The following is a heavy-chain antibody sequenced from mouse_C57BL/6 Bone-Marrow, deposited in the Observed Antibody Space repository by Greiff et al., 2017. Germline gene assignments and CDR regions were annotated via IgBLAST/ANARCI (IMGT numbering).Heavy chain of an antibody. CDR1: GYTFTSYW. D-gene: IGHD1-1*01. J-gene: IGHJ4*01. CDR2: IYPGSGST. V-gene: IGHV1-55*01. Sequence: QVQLQQSGAELVKPGASVKMSCKASGYTFTSYWITWVKQRPGQGLEWIGDIYPGSGSTNYNEKLKSKATLTVDTSSSTAYMQLSSLTSEDSAVYYCAREYYYGSSYEAMDYWGQGTSVTVSS. CDR3: AREYYYGSSYEAMDY.